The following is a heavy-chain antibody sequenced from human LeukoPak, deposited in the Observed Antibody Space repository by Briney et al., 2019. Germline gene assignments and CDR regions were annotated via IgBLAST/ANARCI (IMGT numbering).Heavy chain of an antibody. CDR3: ARSLATTYYYGSGSYYILSNWFDP. D-gene: IGHD3-10*01. J-gene: IGHJ5*02. CDR2: INSDGSTT. Sequence: GGSLRLSCAASGFTFSSYWMHWVRQAPGKGLVWVSRINSDGSTTTYADSVKGRFTISRDNAKNTLYLQMNSLRADDTAVYYCARSLATTYYYGSGSYYILSNWFDPWGQGTLVTVSS. V-gene: IGHV3-74*01. CDR1: GFTFSSYW.